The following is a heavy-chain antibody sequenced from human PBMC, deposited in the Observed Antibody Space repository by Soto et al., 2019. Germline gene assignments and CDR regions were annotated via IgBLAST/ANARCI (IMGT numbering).Heavy chain of an antibody. CDR1: RFTFSRYE. J-gene: IGHJ4*02. CDR3: ARDRGYTSGSYGGAFDF. Sequence: EVQLVESGGGLVQPGGSLRLSCAASRFTFSRYEMNWVRQAPGKGLEWVASISSSGTSIYYADSVKGRFSISRDNDKNSLYLAMNRLIVDDTAVYYCARDRGYTSGSYGGAFDFWGQGTLVTVSS. CDR2: ISSSGTSI. D-gene: IGHD6-19*01. V-gene: IGHV3-48*03.